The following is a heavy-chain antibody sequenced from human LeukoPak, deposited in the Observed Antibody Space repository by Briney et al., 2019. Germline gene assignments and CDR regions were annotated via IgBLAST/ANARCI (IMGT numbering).Heavy chain of an antibody. Sequence: PGGSLRLSCAASGFTVSSNYMSGVRQAPGKGLEWVSVIYSGGSTYYADSVKGRFTISRDNSKNTLYLQMNSLRAEDTAVYYCARYCSGGSCYGSAFDIWGQGTMVTVSS. CDR3: ARYCSGGSCYGSAFDI. D-gene: IGHD2-15*01. V-gene: IGHV3-66*01. CDR1: GFTVSSNY. CDR2: IYSGGST. J-gene: IGHJ3*02.